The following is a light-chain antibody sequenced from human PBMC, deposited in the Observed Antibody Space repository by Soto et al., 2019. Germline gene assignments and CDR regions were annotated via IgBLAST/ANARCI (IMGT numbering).Light chain of an antibody. CDR1: QGVTNRY. V-gene: IGKV3-20*01. CDR2: AAS. J-gene: IGKJ1*01. CDR3: QQYGSLPRT. Sequence: EIVLTQSPGTLSLSPGDRATLSCRARQGVTNRYLAWYQQKPGQAPRLLIYAASTRATGVPDTFSGSGSGTDFILTISRLEPEDFAVYYCQQYGSLPRTFGQGTKVEIK.